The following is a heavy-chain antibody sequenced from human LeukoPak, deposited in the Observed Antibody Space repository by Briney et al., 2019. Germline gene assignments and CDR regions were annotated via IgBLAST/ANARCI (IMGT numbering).Heavy chain of an antibody. CDR1: GGSISSGSYY. V-gene: IGHV4-61*09. CDR3: ARGSGTYYYDSSGYYLDY. CDR2: IYTSGST. Sequence: SQTLSLTCTVSGGSISSGSYYWSWIRQPAGKGLEWIGHIYTSGSTNYTPSLKSRVTISVDTAKNQFSLKLSSVTAADTAVYYCARGSGTYYYDSSGYYLDYWGQGTLVTVSS. D-gene: IGHD3-22*01. J-gene: IGHJ4*02.